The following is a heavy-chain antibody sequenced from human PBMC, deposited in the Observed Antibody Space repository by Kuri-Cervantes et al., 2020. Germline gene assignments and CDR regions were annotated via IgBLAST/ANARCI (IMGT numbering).Heavy chain of an antibody. Sequence: GGSLRLSCAASGFTFSSYGMHWVRQAPGKGLVWVSRINSDGSSTSYADSVKGRFTISRDNAKNTLYLQMNSLRAEDTAVYYCASQQPAAYYYYYYGMDVWGQGTTVTVSS. V-gene: IGHV3-74*01. J-gene: IGHJ6*02. D-gene: IGHD2-2*01. CDR3: ASQQPAAYYYYYYGMDV. CDR1: GFTFSSYG. CDR2: INSDGSST.